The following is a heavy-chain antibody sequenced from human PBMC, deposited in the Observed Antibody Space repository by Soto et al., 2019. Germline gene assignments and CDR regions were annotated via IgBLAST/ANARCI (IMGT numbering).Heavy chain of an antibody. D-gene: IGHD6-13*01. CDR2: IYYSGST. CDR3: ARLDSSSWFSPTYFDY. CDR1: GGSISSSSYY. J-gene: IGHJ4*02. Sequence: SETLSLTCTVSGGSISSSSYYWGWIRQPPGKGLEWIGSIYYSGSTYYNPSLKSRVTISVDTSKNQFSLKLSSVTAADTAVYYCARLDSSSWFSPTYFDYWGQGTLVTVSS. V-gene: IGHV4-39*01.